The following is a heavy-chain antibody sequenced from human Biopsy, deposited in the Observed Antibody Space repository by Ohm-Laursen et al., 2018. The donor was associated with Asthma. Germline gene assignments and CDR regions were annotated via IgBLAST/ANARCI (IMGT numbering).Heavy chain of an antibody. CDR3: ARNLPGYTYGPFED. CDR1: GASITTSPSY. J-gene: IGHJ4*02. Sequence: PSDTLSLTCSVSGASITTSPSYWSWLRLLPGKGLEWIGCIYYSGETFFNPSLKNPLFMSLDSSKNQFSLKMTSVTVADTAVYFCARNLPGYTYGPFEDWGRGTLVTVSS. D-gene: IGHD5-18*01. CDR2: IYYSGET. V-gene: IGHV4-31*01.